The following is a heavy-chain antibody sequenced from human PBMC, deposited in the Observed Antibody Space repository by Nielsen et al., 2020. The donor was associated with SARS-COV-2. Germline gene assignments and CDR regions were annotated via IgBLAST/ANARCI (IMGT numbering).Heavy chain of an antibody. V-gene: IGHV5-51*01. CDR2: IYTGDSET. Sequence: KVSCKGSVYRLLNNWIGSVRQMPAKGLAWMGIIYTGDSETRYSSTFQGQVIISAHKSNSTAYLQWSSLKASDTAMYYCARFLGYCTCGSCATDFYYYAMDDWGQGTTVTISS. CDR1: VYRLLNNW. D-gene: IGHD2-15*01. CDR3: ARFLGYCTCGSCATDFYYYAMDD. J-gene: IGHJ6*02.